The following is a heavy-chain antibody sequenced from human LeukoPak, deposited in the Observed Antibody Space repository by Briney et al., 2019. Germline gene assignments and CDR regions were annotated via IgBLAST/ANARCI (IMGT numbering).Heavy chain of an antibody. CDR3: ARVPYGDYPLDY. J-gene: IGHJ4*02. CDR1: CCRVTSYG. Sequence: AAVKVSCKASCCRVTSYGISSLEQAPARRREWMGWVGAYHGNTNYAQKLQGRVTMTTDTSTSTAYMALRSLRSDDTAVYYCARVPYGDYPLDYWGQGTLVTVSS. D-gene: IGHD4-17*01. CDR2: VGAYHGNT. V-gene: IGHV1-18*01.